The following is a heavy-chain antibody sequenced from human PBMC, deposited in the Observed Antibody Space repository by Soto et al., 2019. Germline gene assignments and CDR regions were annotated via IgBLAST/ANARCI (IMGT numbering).Heavy chain of an antibody. CDR3: ARGLPCGSTTCFGGELAY. Sequence: VQLVQSGAEGKNPGASVKVSCKASGHTFSSYYIHWVRQAPGQGLEWMGVINPSGGGTSYAQKFQGRVNMPRDTSTSTVFMELSSLRYEDTAVFYCARGLPCGSTTCFGGELAYWGQGTLVTVSS. D-gene: IGHD2-2*01. V-gene: IGHV1-46*01. J-gene: IGHJ4*02. CDR2: INPSGGGT. CDR1: GHTFSSYY.